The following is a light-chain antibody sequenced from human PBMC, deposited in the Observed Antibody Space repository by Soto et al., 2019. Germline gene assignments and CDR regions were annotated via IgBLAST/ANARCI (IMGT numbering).Light chain of an antibody. V-gene: IGKV3-11*01. J-gene: IGKJ3*01. CDR3: QQRSNSPFT. Sequence: EIVLTQSPATLSLSPGERDTLSCRASQSVSSYLAWYQQKPGQAPRLLIYDASNRATGIPARFSGSGSETDFTLTISSLEPEDFAVYYCQQRSNSPFTFGPGTKVDIK. CDR2: DAS. CDR1: QSVSSY.